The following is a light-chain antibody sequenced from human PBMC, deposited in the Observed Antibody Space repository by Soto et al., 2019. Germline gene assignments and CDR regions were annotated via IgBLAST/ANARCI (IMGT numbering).Light chain of an antibody. Sequence: EIVLTQSPGTLSLSTGERATLSCRASQSFSSSYLAWYQRKPGQAPRLLIYGASSRATGIPDRFSGSGSGTDVTLSISRVEPEDVAVYYCQQDGSSPFTFGQGTKVEI. J-gene: IGKJ1*01. CDR2: GAS. CDR1: QSFSSSY. V-gene: IGKV3-20*01. CDR3: QQDGSSPFT.